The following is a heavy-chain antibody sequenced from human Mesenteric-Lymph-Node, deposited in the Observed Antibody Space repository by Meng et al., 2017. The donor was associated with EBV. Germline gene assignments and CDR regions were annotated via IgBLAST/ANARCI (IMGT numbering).Heavy chain of an antibody. V-gene: IGHV4-59*11. CDR2: IDYSGTT. D-gene: IGHD3-3*01. Sequence: GLGLLSPSGPIPHTCSVPSGSISSHYWRWIRQSAGKGLEWIGQIDYSGTTKYNPSLKSRVTLSVDTSKNQLSLRLTSVTAADTAIYYCARDHSSGYGFWSTYSVFDPWGQGTLVTVSS. CDR3: ARDHSSGYGFWSTYSVFDP. CDR1: SGSISSHY. J-gene: IGHJ5*02.